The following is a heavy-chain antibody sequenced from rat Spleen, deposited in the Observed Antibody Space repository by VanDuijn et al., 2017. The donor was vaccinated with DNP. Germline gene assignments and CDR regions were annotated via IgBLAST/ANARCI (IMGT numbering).Heavy chain of an antibody. J-gene: IGHJ3*01. CDR3: AKVRTTGIPGFAY. CDR2: INPDGGTT. CDR1: GFTFSTYW. V-gene: IGHV5-58*01. Sequence: EAQLLESGGGLVQPGRSLKLSCAASGFTFSTYWMYWIRQAPGKGLEWVASINPDGGTTYYPDSVKGRFTISRDNAENTVYLQMNSLRSEDTATYYCAKVRTTGIPGFAYWGQGTLVTVSS. D-gene: IGHD1-9*01.